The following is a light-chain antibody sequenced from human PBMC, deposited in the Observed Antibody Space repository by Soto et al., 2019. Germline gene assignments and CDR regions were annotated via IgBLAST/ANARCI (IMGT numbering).Light chain of an antibody. J-gene: IGKJ2*01. V-gene: IGKV3-20*01. CDR3: QQHTVSMYT. CDR2: RAS. Sequence: EIVLTQSPGTLSLSPGETATLSCRASQSVARDLTWYQHKPGQAPRLLISRASTGATGIPDRFSGSGSGTDFTLTINRLEPEASAVYYCQQHTVSMYTFGQGTKLEIK. CDR1: QSVARD.